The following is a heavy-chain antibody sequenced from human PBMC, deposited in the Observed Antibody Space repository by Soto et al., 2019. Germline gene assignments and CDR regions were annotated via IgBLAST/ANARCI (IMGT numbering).Heavy chain of an antibody. CDR1: AGWISGFY. D-gene: IGHD2-15*01. Sequence: PSETLSLTCTVSAGWISGFYWSWIRQPAGKGLEWIGLIYSSGSANYNPSLKSRVTMSVDTPKNQISLKLSSVTAADTAVYYCARGGGSGGSRLEYWGQGTLVTVSS. V-gene: IGHV4-4*07. CDR2: IYSSGSA. CDR3: ARGGGSGGSRLEY. J-gene: IGHJ4*02.